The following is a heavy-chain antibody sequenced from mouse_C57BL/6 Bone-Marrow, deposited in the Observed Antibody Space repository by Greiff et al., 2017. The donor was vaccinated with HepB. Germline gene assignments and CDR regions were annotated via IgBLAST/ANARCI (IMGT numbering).Heavy chain of an antibody. V-gene: IGHV14-4*01. Sequence: VQLQQSGAELVRPGASVKLSCTASGFNIKDDYMHWVKQRPEQGLEWIGWIDPENGDTEYASKFQGKATITADTSSNTAYLQLSSLTSEDTAVYYCTYGNYLFAYWGQGTLVTVSA. CDR2: IDPENGDT. J-gene: IGHJ3*01. CDR1: GFNIKDDY. D-gene: IGHD2-1*01. CDR3: TYGNYLFAY.